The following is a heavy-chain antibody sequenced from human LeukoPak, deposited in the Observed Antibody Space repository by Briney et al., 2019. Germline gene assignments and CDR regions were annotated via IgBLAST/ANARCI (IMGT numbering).Heavy chain of an antibody. CDR3: ARGGSGYDSFYYYGMDV. V-gene: IGHV4-59*01. Sequence: NPSETLSLTCTVSGGSISSYYWSWIRQPPGKGLEWIGYIYDSGSTNYNPSLKSRDTISVDTSKNQFSLKLSSVTAADTAVYYCARGGSGYDSFYYYGMDVWGQGTTVTVSS. CDR2: IYDSGST. D-gene: IGHD5-12*01. J-gene: IGHJ6*02. CDR1: GGSISSYY.